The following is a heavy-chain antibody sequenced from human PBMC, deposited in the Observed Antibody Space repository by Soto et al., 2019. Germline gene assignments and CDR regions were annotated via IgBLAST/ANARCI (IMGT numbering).Heavy chain of an antibody. J-gene: IGHJ6*02. CDR3: ARVGDTGGRYYYYGMDV. CDR1: GGTFSSYA. Sequence: QVQLVQSGAEVKKPGSSVKVSCKASGGTFSSYAISWVRQAPGQGLEWMGGIIPIFGTANYAQKFQGRVTITADESTRTAYMELSSLISEDTAVYYCARVGDTGGRYYYYGMDVWGQGTTVTVSS. V-gene: IGHV1-69*01. D-gene: IGHD5-18*01. CDR2: IIPIFGTA.